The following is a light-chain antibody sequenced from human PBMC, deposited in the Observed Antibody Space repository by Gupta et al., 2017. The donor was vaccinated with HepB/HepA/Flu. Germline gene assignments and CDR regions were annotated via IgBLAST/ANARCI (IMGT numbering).Light chain of an antibody. V-gene: IGLV2-11*01. J-gene: IGLJ3*02. CDR2: DVR. Sequence: QSALTHPRSVSGYPGQSVTISCTGTSSDVGGYNYVSWYQQHPGKAPKLMIYDVRKRPSGVPDRFSGSKSGNTAALTISGLQPEDEAEYYCFTYSGSYNLFGGGTKLTVL. CDR3: FTYSGSYNL. CDR1: SSDVGGYNY.